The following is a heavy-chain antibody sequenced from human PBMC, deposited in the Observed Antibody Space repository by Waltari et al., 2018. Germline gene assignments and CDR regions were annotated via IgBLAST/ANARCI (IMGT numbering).Heavy chain of an antibody. Sequence: QVQLQESGPGLVKPSETLSLPCTVPGGPLSTSYWSWIRQPPGKGLDWIGYIYYRGSTNYTPSPKSRVTISVDTSKNQFSLKLRSVTAADTAVYYCARGWDFLDAFDIWGQGTMVTVSS. CDR3: ARGWDFLDAFDI. J-gene: IGHJ3*02. CDR2: IYYRGST. D-gene: IGHD1-26*01. CDR1: GGPLSTSY. V-gene: IGHV4-59*01.